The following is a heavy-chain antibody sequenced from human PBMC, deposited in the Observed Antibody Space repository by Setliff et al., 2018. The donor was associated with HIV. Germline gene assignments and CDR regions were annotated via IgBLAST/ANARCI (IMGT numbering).Heavy chain of an antibody. CDR2: ISGSGGST. J-gene: IGHJ1*01. Sequence: GGSLRLSCAASGFTFSSYAMSWVRQAPGKGLEWVSAISGSGGSTYYADSVKGRFTISRDNTKNTLYLQMNSLRAEDTAVYYCAGESSIAVAEYFQHWGQGTLVTVSS. CDR3: AGESSIAVAEYFQH. D-gene: IGHD6-19*01. V-gene: IGHV3-23*01. CDR1: GFTFSSYA.